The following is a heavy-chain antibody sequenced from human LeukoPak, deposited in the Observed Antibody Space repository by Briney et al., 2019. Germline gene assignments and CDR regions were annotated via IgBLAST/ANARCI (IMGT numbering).Heavy chain of an antibody. CDR3: ARGKRWDNTWHYYYYYYMDV. CDR1: GYSISSGYY. V-gene: IGHV4-38-2*02. CDR2: IYHSGST. Sequence: PSETLSLTCTVSGYSISSGYYWGWIRQPPGKGLEWIGSIYHSGSTYYNPSLKSRVTISVDTSKNQFSLKLSSVTAADTAVYYCARGKRWDNTWHYYYYYYMDVWGKGTTVTVSS. J-gene: IGHJ6*03. D-gene: IGHD4-23*01.